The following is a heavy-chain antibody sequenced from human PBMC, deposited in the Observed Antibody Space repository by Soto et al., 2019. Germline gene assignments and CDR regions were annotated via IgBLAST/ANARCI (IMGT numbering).Heavy chain of an antibody. D-gene: IGHD6-19*01. CDR2: INAGNGNT. V-gene: IGHV1-3*01. CDR1: GYTFITYA. J-gene: IGHJ4*02. CDR3: ARGIIVGGWYPYYFDY. Sequence: ASVKVSCKASGYTFITYAMHWVRQAPGQRLEWMGWINAGNGNTKYSQKFQGRVSITRDTSASTAYMELSSLRSEDTAVYYCARGIIVGGWYPYYFDYWGQGTLGTV.